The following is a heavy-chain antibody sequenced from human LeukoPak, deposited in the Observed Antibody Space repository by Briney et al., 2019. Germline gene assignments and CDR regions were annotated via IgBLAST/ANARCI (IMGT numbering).Heavy chain of an antibody. CDR3: ARDPYCSSTGCYNLYYYGMDV. CDR2: IWYDGSNK. CDR1: GFTFSSYG. Sequence: GRSLRLSCAASGFTFSSYGMHWVRQAPGKGLEWVAVIWYDGSNKYYADSVKGRFTISRDNSKNTLYLQTNSLRAEDTAVYYCARDPYCSSTGCYNLYYYGMDVWGQGTTVTVSS. D-gene: IGHD2-2*02. J-gene: IGHJ6*02. V-gene: IGHV3-33*01.